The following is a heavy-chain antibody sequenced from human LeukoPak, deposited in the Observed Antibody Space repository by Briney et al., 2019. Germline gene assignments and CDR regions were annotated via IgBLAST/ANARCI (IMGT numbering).Heavy chain of an antibody. J-gene: IGHJ4*02. V-gene: IGHV3-66*01. CDR3: ARETYYYDSSGYYYPKNFDY. D-gene: IGHD3-22*01. Sequence: GGSLRLSCAASGFTVSSNYMSWVRQAPGKGLEWVSVIYSGGSTYYADSVKGRFTISRDNAKNSLYLQMNSLRAEDTAVYYCARETYYYDSSGYYYPKNFDYWGQGTLVTVSS. CDR2: IYSGGST. CDR1: GFTVSSNY.